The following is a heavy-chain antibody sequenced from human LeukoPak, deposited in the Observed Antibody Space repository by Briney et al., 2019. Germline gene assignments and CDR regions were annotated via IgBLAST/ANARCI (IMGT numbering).Heavy chain of an antibody. Sequence: GGSLRLSCAASGFTFSNYAMSWARQAPGKGLEWVSSISNSGGSTYYADSVKGRFTISRDNSKNTLYLEMNSLRAEDTAIYFCARDPRNFIFPHDCWGQGTLVTVSS. CDR3: ARDPRNFIFPHDC. D-gene: IGHD2/OR15-2a*01. CDR1: GFTFSNYA. J-gene: IGHJ4*02. CDR2: ISNSGGST. V-gene: IGHV3-23*01.